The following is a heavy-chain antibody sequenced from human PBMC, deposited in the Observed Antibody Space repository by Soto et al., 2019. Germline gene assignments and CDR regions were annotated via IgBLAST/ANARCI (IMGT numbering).Heavy chain of an antibody. CDR1: GYTFTSYA. D-gene: IGHD1-26*01. V-gene: IGHV1-3*01. Sequence: ASVKASCKASGYTFTSYAMHWVRQAPGQRLESMGWINAGNGNTKYSHKFQDRVTSTRDTSASTAYMELSSLRSEDTAVYYCARGGSLYWYFYIWGRRPLVTVYS. J-gene: IGHJ2*01. CDR2: INAGNGNT. CDR3: ARGGSLYWYFYI.